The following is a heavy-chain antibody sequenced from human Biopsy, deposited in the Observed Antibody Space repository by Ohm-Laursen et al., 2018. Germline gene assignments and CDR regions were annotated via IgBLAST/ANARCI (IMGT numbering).Heavy chain of an antibody. CDR1: GFSFSDYH. J-gene: IGHJ6*02. D-gene: IGHD4-23*01. CDR2: ISGGGTI. V-gene: IGHV3-11*01. Sequence: GSLRLSCTASGFSFSDYHMGWIRQAPGRGLEWVSYISGGGTIYYGDSMKGRVTISRGNAKNSLYLQMHSLRAEDTAVYYCARDTRWSPYSMDVWGQGTTVTVSS. CDR3: ARDTRWSPYSMDV.